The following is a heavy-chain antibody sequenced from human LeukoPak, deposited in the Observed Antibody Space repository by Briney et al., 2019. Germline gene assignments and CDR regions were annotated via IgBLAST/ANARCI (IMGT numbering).Heavy chain of an antibody. J-gene: IGHJ4*02. CDR2: IYYSGST. V-gene: IGHV4-59*11. CDR1: GGSISSPY. CDR3: PRYYYDSSGFYLDGHFDY. D-gene: IGHD3-22*01. Sequence: SETLSLTCTVSGGSISSPYWSWIRQPPGKGLEWIGYIYYSGSTNYNPSLKSRVTISVDTSKNQFSLKLTSLTAAHPPLHYPPRYYYDSSGFYLDGHFDYWGQGTLVTVSS.